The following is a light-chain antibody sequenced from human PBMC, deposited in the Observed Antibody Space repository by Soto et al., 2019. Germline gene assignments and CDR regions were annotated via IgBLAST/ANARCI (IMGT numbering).Light chain of an antibody. J-gene: IGLJ1*01. Sequence: QSVLTQPPSASGSPGQSVTISCTGTRNDIGAYEFVSWYQHHPGKAPKLIIYEVVQRPSGVGDRFSGSKAGNKASLTVSGLQAADEADYFCKSYAGSNTYVFGSGTKVTVL. CDR3: KSYAGSNTYV. CDR2: EVV. CDR1: RNDIGAYEF. V-gene: IGLV2-8*01.